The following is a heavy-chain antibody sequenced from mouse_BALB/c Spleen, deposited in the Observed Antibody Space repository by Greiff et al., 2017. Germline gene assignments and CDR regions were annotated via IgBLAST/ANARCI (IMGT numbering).Heavy chain of an antibody. CDR2: IDPANGNT. J-gene: IGHJ4*01. D-gene: IGHD2-14*01. CDR1: GFNIKDTY. Sequence: VQLKQSGAELVKPGASVKLSCTASGFNIKDTYMHWVKQRPEQGLEWIGRIDPANGNTKYDPKFQGKATITADTSSNTAYLQLSSLTSEDTAVYYCARSVYYRYAMDYWGQGTSVTVSS. V-gene: IGHV14-3*02. CDR3: ARSVYYRYAMDY.